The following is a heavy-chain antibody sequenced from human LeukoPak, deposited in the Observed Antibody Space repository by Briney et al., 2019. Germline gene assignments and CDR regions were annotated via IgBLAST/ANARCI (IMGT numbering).Heavy chain of an antibody. Sequence: PGGSLRLSCAASGSTFSSYAMHWVRQAPGKGLEWVAVISYDGSNKYYADSVKGRFTISRDNSKNTLYLQMNSLRAEDTAVYYCAGSWDTYSYAYLDPWGQGTLVTVSS. CDR3: AGSWDTYSYAYLDP. CDR2: ISYDGSNK. D-gene: IGHD5-18*01. CDR1: GSTFSSYA. V-gene: IGHV3-30-3*01. J-gene: IGHJ5*02.